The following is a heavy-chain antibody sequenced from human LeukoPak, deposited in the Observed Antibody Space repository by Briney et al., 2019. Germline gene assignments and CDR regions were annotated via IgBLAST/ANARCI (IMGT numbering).Heavy chain of an antibody. J-gene: IGHJ3*02. CDR2: IYPGDSDT. D-gene: IGHD5-24*01. V-gene: IGHV5-51*01. Sequence: GASLKISCKGSGYSFTSYWIGWVRQMPGKGLEWMGIIYPGDSDTRYSPSLQGQVTISADKSISTAYLQWSSLKASDTAMYYCARQGRWLQPADAFDIWGQGTMVTVSS. CDR3: ARQGRWLQPADAFDI. CDR1: GYSFTSYW.